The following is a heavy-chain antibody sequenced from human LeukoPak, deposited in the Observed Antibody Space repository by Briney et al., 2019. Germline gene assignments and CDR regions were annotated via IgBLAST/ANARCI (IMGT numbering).Heavy chain of an antibody. Sequence: GGSLRLSCAASGFTFDDYAMHWVRHAPGKGLEWVSGISWNSGSIGYADSVKGRFTISRDNAKNSLYLQMNSLRAEDTALCYCAKGGESSSWYNWFDPWGQGTLVTVSS. CDR2: ISWNSGSI. V-gene: IGHV3-9*01. D-gene: IGHD6-13*01. CDR1: GFTFDDYA. J-gene: IGHJ5*02. CDR3: AKGGESSSWYNWFDP.